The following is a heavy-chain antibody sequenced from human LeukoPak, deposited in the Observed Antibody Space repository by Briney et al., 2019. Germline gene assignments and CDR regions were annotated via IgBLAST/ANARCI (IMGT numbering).Heavy chain of an antibody. Sequence: PSETLSLTCAVYGGSFSGYYWSWIRQPPGKGLEWIGEINHSGSTNYNPSLKSRVTISVDTSKNQFSLKLSSVTAADTAVYYCANLKLGYCSSTSCPILDYWGQGTLVTVSS. CDR2: INHSGST. CDR3: ANLKLGYCSSTSCPILDY. D-gene: IGHD2-2*01. J-gene: IGHJ4*02. V-gene: IGHV4-34*01. CDR1: GGSFSGYY.